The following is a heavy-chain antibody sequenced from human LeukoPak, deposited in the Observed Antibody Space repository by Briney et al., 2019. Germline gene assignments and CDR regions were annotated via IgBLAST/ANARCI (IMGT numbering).Heavy chain of an antibody. V-gene: IGHV1-18*04. Sequence: ASVKVSCKASGYTFTSYGISWVRQAPGQGLEWMGWISAYNGNTNYAQMLQGRVTMTTDTSTSTAYMELRSLRSDDTAVYYCARALTRGSGSYYPLNYYGMDVWGKGTTVTVSS. CDR1: GYTFTSYG. J-gene: IGHJ6*04. D-gene: IGHD3-10*01. CDR3: ARALTRGSGSYYPLNYYGMDV. CDR2: ISAYNGNT.